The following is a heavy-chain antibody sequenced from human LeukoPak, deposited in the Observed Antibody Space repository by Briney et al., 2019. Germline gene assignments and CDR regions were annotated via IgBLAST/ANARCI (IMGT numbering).Heavy chain of an antibody. CDR2: INPSGGSA. J-gene: IGHJ5*02. V-gene: IGHV1-46*01. CDR1: GYTFTSYY. CDR3: ARATQSWFDP. Sequence: ASVKVSCKASGYTFTSYYLHWVRQAPGQGLEWIGIINPSGGSASYAQKFQGRVTMTRDTSTSTVYLELSSLRSGDTAVYYCARATQSWFDPWGQGTLVTVSS.